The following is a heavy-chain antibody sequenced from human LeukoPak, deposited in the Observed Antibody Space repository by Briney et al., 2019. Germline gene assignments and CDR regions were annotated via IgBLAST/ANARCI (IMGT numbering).Heavy chain of an antibody. CDR2: IYYSGSP. CDR1: GGPISSSSYY. V-gene: IGHV4-39*07. Sequence: SETLSLTCTVSGGPISSSSYYWGWIRQPPGKGLEWIGSIYYSGSPYYNPSLKSRVTISVDTSKNQFSLKLSSVTAADTAVYYCARGGQLWLLWNWFDPWGQGTLVTVSS. D-gene: IGHD5-18*01. J-gene: IGHJ5*02. CDR3: ARGGQLWLLWNWFDP.